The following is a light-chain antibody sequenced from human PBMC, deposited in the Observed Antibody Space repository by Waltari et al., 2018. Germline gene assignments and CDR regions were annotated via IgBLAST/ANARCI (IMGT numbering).Light chain of an antibody. CDR2: WAS. Sequence: DIVMTQSPDSLAVSLGERATINCKSSQSVLYSSNNKNHLAWYQQKPGQPPKLLVYWASTRESGVPDRFSGSGSGKDFTLTISSLQAEDVAVYYCVQSLELPYTFGQGTKLEI. CDR1: QSVLYSSNNKNH. V-gene: IGKV4-1*01. J-gene: IGKJ2*01. CDR3: VQSLELPYT.